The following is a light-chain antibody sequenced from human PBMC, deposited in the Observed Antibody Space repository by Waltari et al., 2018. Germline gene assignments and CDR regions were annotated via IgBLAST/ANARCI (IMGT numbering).Light chain of an antibody. CDR2: AAS. CDR3: QQYNSYPRT. Sequence: DIQMTQSPSSLSASVGDRVTITCRASQDISNSLAWFQQKPGKATKSLIYAASSLQSGVPSKCSGSGSGTDFTLTISSLQPEDFATYYCQQYNSYPRTFGGGTKVEIK. J-gene: IGKJ4*01. CDR1: QDISNS. V-gene: IGKV1-16*02.